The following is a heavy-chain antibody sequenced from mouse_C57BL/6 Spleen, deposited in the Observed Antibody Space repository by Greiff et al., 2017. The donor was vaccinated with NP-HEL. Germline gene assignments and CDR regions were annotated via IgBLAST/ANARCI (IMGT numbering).Heavy chain of an antibody. D-gene: IGHD2-5*01. CDR3: ASGSNFAWFAY. CDR2: INPGSGGT. CDR1: GYAFTNYL. Sequence: VQLQQSGAELVRPGTSVKVSCKASGYAFTNYLIEWVKQRPGQGLEWIGVINPGSGGTNYNEKFKGKATLTADKSSSTAYMQLSSLTSEDSAVYFCASGSNFAWFAYWGQGTLVTVSA. V-gene: IGHV1-54*01. J-gene: IGHJ3*01.